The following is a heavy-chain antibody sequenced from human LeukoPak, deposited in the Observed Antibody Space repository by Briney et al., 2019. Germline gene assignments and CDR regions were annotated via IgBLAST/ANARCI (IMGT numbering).Heavy chain of an antibody. J-gene: IGHJ6*03. D-gene: IGHD4/OR15-4a*01. CDR1: GGTFSSYA. CDR3: AGPLTITRFYYYYYMDV. V-gene: IGHV1-69*05. Sequence: SVKVSCKASGGTFSSYAISWVRQAPGQGLEWMGGIIPIFGTANYAQKFQGRVTITTDESTSTAYMELSILRSEDTAVYYCAGPLTITRFYYYYYMDVWGKGTTVTVSS. CDR2: IIPIFGTA.